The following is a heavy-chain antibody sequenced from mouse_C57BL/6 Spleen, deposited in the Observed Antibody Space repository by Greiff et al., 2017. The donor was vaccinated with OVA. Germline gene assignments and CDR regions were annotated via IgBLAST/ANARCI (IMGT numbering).Heavy chain of an antibody. J-gene: IGHJ2*01. CDR1: GYAFSSYW. CDR3: AEDLLRSFDY. Sequence: QVQLQQSGAELVKPGASVKLSCKASGYAFSSYWMNWVKQRPGKGLEWIGQIYPGDGDSNYNGKFKGKATLTADKSSSPAYMQLSSVTSEDSAVYCGAEDLLRSFDYWGQGTTLTVSS. CDR2: IYPGDGDS. D-gene: IGHD5-1*01. V-gene: IGHV1-80*01.